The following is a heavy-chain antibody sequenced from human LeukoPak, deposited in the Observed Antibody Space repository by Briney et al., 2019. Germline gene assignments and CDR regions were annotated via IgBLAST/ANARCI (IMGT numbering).Heavy chain of an antibody. J-gene: IGHJ4*02. CDR2: IKSKTDGGIT. CDR3: TIQVGATTFDF. D-gene: IGHD1-26*01. V-gene: IGHV3-15*01. Sequence: GGSLRLSCAASGFTFSNAWMSWVRQAPGKGLEWVGRIKSKTDGGITDYAAPVKGRFTISRDDSKNTLYLQMNSLKTEDTAVYYCTIQVGATTFDFWGQGTLVTVSS. CDR1: GFTFSNAW.